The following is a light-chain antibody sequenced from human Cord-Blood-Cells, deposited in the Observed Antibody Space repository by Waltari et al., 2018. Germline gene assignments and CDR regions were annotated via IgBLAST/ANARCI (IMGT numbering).Light chain of an antibody. CDR1: QSISSY. CDR2: AAS. Sequence: ITCRASQSISSYLNWYQQKPGKAPKLLIYAASSLQSGVPSRFSGSGSGTDFTLTISSLQPEDFATYYCQQSYSTPYTFGQGTKLEIK. V-gene: IGKV1-39*01. J-gene: IGKJ2*01. CDR3: QQSYSTPYT.